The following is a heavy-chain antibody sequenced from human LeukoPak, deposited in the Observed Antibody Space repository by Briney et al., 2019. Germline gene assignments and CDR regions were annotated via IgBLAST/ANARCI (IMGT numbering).Heavy chain of an antibody. D-gene: IGHD6-13*01. CDR3: ARDSGRYSSSWYNYGMDV. J-gene: IGHJ6*02. CDR1: GGSISCGGYY. CDR2: IYYSGST. V-gene: IGHV4-31*03. Sequence: PSQTLSLTCTVSGGSISCGGYYWSWIRQHPGKGLEWIGYIYYSGSTYYNPSLKSRVTISVDTSKNQFSLKLSSVTAADTAVYYCARDSGRYSSSWYNYGMDVWGQGTTVTVSS.